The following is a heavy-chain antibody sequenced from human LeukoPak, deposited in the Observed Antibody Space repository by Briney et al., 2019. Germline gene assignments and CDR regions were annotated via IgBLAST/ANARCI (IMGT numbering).Heavy chain of an antibody. J-gene: IGHJ4*02. D-gene: IGHD3-10*01. CDR1: GFTVTSNY. V-gene: IGHV3-66*01. CDR2: IYTDGRT. Sequence: GGSLRLFRAASGFTVTSNYMSWVRQTPGQGRLEWVSVIYTDGRTFYTGSVTGRFTISRDNSKNTLYLQMNSLRAEDTAVYYCARGQIYGTGSYFFDHWGQGTLVTVSS. CDR3: ARGQIYGTGSYFFDH.